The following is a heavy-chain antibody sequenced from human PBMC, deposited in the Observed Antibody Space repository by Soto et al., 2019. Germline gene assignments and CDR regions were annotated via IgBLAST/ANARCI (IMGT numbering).Heavy chain of an antibody. V-gene: IGHV4-39*01. D-gene: IGHD4-17*01. J-gene: IGHJ4*02. Sequence: SETLSLTCTVSGGSISSSSYYWGWIRQPPGKGLEWIGRIYYSGSTYYNPSLKSRVTISVDTSKNQFSLKLSSVTAADTAVYYCARSGTTVTRSDYFDYWGQGTLVTVSS. CDR3: ARSGTTVTRSDYFDY. CDR1: GGSISSSSYY. CDR2: IYYSGST.